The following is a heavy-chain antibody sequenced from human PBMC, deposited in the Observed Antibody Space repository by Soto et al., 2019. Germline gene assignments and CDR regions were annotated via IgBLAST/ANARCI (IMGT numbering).Heavy chain of an antibody. CDR2: FDPEDGET. D-gene: IGHD2-2*01. Sequence: ASVKVSCKVSGYTLTELSMHWVRQAPGKGLEWMGGFDPEDGETIYAQKFQGRVTMTEDTSTDTAYMELSSLRSEDTAVYYCATGYARGMVVGEVWFDPWGQGTLVTVSS. CDR3: ATGYARGMVVGEVWFDP. CDR1: GYTLTELS. V-gene: IGHV1-24*01. J-gene: IGHJ5*02.